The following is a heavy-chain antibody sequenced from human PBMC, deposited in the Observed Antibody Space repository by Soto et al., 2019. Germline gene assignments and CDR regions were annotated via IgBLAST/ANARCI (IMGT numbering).Heavy chain of an antibody. CDR1: GYTFSSYA. CDR3: ARGPLRNWFDP. Sequence: ASVKFSCKASGYTFSSYAMHWVRQAPGQRLEWMGWINAVNSNTKYSQKFQGRVTITKNTSASTAYMELSSLRSEDTAVYYCARGPLRNWFDPWGQGTLVTVSS. J-gene: IGHJ5*02. V-gene: IGHV1-3*01. CDR2: INAVNSNT.